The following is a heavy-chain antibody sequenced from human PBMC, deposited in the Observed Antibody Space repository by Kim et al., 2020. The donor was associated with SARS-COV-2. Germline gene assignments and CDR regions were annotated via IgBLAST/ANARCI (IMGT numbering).Heavy chain of an antibody. D-gene: IGHD6-19*01. CDR1: GYSLTSYW. Sequence: GESLKISCKGSGYSLTSYWIGWVRQMPGKGLEWMGIIYPGDSDTRYSPSFQGQVTISADKSISTAYLQWSSLKASDTAMYYCARQGPHVSSGWGGHWFDPWGQGTLVTVSS. V-gene: IGHV5-51*01. CDR2: IYPGDSDT. CDR3: ARQGPHVSSGWGGHWFDP. J-gene: IGHJ5*02.